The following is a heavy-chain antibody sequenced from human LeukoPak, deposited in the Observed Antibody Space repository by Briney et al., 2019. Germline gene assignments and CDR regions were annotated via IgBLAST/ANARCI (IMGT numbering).Heavy chain of an antibody. CDR3: ARGFLAHFYGSSSHDY. CDR1: GGSFSGYY. D-gene: IGHD3-10*01. CDR2: INYGGST. J-gene: IGHJ4*02. Sequence: SETLSLTCAVYGGSFSGYYWSWIRQPPGKGLEWIGEINYGGSTNYNPSLKSRVFISVDTSKYQFSLKLTSVTAADTGVYYCARGFLAHFYGSSSHDYWGQGTLVSVSS. V-gene: IGHV4-34*01.